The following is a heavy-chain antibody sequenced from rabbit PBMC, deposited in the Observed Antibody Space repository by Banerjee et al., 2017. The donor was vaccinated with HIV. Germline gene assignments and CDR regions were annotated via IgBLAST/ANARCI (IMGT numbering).Heavy chain of an antibody. V-gene: IGHV1S40*01. Sequence: QWLEGPGGDLARPGAPLTLTCTASGFPFRSSTGKCWVRRAPGKGLEWIACIYAGSSDNTHYASWAKGRFTISKTSSTTVTLQMTSLTAADTATYFCARDNAGGSYLAFNLWGQGTLVTVS. D-gene: IGHD8-1*01. CDR1: GFPFRSSTG. CDR2: IYAGSSDNT. J-gene: IGHJ4*01. CDR3: ARDNAGGSYLAFNL.